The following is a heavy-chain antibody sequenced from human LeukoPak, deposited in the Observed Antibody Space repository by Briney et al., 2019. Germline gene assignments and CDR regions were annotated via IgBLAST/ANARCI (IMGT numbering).Heavy chain of an antibody. J-gene: IGHJ3*01. CDR3: ARSQSGVFDV. Sequence: GGSLRLSCAASGFTFSSYDMHWVRQATGKGLEWVSAIGTAGDTYYPGSVKGRFTISRDNAENTLYLQMNSLRPEDTALYYCARSQSGVFDVWGQGTMVIVSS. V-gene: IGHV3-13*01. CDR1: GFTFSSYD. D-gene: IGHD2-15*01. CDR2: IGTAGDT.